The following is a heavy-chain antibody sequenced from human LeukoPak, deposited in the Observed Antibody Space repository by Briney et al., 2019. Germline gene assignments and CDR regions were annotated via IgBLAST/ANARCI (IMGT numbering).Heavy chain of an antibody. CDR3: ARDFSPYENY. D-gene: IGHD5-12*01. Sequence: GGSLRLSCAASGFTFSSYAMHWVRQAPGKGLEWVAVISYDGSNKYYADSVKGRFTISRDNAKNSLYLQMNSLRAEDTAVYYCARDFSPYENYWGQGTLVTVSS. CDR1: GFTFSSYA. CDR2: ISYDGSNK. V-gene: IGHV3-30-3*01. J-gene: IGHJ4*02.